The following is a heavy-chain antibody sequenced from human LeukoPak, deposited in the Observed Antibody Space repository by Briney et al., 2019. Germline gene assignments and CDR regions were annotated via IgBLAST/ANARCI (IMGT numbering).Heavy chain of an antibody. CDR1: GGSISTYY. Sequence: PSETLSLTCTVSGGSISTYYWSWIRQPPGKGLEWIGYIYYSGSTNYNPSLKSRVTISLDKSKKQVSLKLNSVTAADTAVYYCARALGAFDIWGEGTRVSVSS. J-gene: IGHJ3*02. CDR2: IYYSGST. V-gene: IGHV4-59*12. D-gene: IGHD7-27*01. CDR3: ARALGAFDI.